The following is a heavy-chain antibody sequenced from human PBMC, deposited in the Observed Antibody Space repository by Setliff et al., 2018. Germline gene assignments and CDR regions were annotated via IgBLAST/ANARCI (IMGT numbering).Heavy chain of an antibody. CDR1: GGSISSGSHY. CDR3: ARTSGSGSSLLPNFSDP. Sequence: SETLSLTCTVSGGSISSGSHYWSWIRQPAGKGLEWIGIIYHSGSTYYNPSLKSRVTISVDTSKNQFSLKLSSVTAADTAVYYCARTSGSGSSLLPNFSDPWGQGTLVTVSS. J-gene: IGHJ5*02. CDR2: IYHSGST. V-gene: IGHV4-39*07. D-gene: IGHD3-10*01.